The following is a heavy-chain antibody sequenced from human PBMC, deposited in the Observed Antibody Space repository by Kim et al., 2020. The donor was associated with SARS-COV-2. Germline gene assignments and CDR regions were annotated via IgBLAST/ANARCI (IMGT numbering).Heavy chain of an antibody. CDR2: ISYDGSNK. CDR1: GFTFSSYA. J-gene: IGHJ6*02. CDR3: ARGTTGNYYYGMCV. Sequence: GGSLRLSCAASGFTFSSYAMHWVRQAPGKGLEWVASISYDGSNKYYVDSVKGRFTISRDNAKNTLYLQMNSLRAEDTAVYYCARGTTGNYYYGMCVCGHGTTVTVSS. D-gene: IGHD1-1*01. V-gene: IGHV3-30*04.